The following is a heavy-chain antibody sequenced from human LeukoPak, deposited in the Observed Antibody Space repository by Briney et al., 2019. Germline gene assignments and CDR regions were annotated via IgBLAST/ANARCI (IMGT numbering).Heavy chain of an antibody. D-gene: IGHD2-2*01. CDR1: GGTLSSYA. V-gene: IGHV1-69*05. CDR3: ARHSGYCSSTSCFQYYDFWSGYRYYFDY. J-gene: IGHJ4*02. CDR2: IIPIFGTA. Sequence: SVKVSCKASGGTLSSYAISWVRQAPGQGLEWMGRIIPIFGTANYAQKFQGRVTITTDESTSTAYMELSSLRSEDTAVYYCARHSGYCSSTSCFQYYDFWSGYRYYFDYWGQGTLVTVSS.